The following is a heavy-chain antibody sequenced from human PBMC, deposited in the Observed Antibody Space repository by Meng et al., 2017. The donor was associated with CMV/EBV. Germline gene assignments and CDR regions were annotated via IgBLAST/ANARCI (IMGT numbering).Heavy chain of an antibody. CDR1: GSFSGYN. Sequence: GSFSGYNWSWIRQPRGKGLEWIGEINHSGSTNYNPSLKNQVTISVDTSKNQFSLKLSSVTAADTAVYYCARSPPGYCSSTSCYRLDYWGQGTLVTVSS. CDR2: INHSGST. V-gene: IGHV4-34*01. CDR3: ARSPPGYCSSTSCYRLDY. D-gene: IGHD2-2*02. J-gene: IGHJ4*02.